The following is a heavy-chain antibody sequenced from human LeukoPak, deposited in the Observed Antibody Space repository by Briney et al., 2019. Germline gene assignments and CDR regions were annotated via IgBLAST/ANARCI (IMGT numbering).Heavy chain of an antibody. Sequence: SETLSLTCTVSGGSIRSSSYYWSWIRQPPGKGLEWIGEINHSGSTNYNPSLKSRVTISVDTSKNQFSLKLSSVTAADTAVYYCARGVRWLRFWFDPWGQGTLVTVSS. V-gene: IGHV4-39*07. CDR2: INHSGST. CDR3: ARGVRWLRFWFDP. D-gene: IGHD5-12*01. CDR1: GGSIRSSSYY. J-gene: IGHJ5*02.